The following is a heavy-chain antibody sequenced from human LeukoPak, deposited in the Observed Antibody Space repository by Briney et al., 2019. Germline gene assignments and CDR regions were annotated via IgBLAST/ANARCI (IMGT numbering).Heavy chain of an antibody. CDR3: ARDARDGQLAD. D-gene: IGHD5-24*01. Sequence: MSGGSLRLSCAASGFTFSSYSMNWVRQAPGKGLEWVSSISSSSGYIYYADSVKGRFTISRDNAKNSLYLQMNSLRAEDTAVYYCARDARDGQLADWGQGTLVTVSS. J-gene: IGHJ4*02. CDR1: GFTFSSYS. V-gene: IGHV3-21*01. CDR2: ISSSSGYI.